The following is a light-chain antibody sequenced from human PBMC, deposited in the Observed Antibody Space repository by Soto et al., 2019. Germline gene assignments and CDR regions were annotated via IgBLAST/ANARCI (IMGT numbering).Light chain of an antibody. CDR2: AAS. CDR3: QQYYSYPEIT. Sequence: AIRMTQSPSSLSASTGDRVTITCRASQGISSYLAWYQQKPGKAPKLLIYAASTLQSGVPSRFSGSGSGTDSTLTIRCLQSEDFATYYCQQYYSYPEITFGQGTRLEIK. V-gene: IGKV1-8*01. J-gene: IGKJ5*01. CDR1: QGISSY.